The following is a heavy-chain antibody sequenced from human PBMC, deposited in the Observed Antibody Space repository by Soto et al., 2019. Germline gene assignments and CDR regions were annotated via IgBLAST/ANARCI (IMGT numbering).Heavy chain of an antibody. J-gene: IGHJ4*02. CDR2: IYYSGST. V-gene: IGHV4-39*01. CDR1: GVSISSSSYY. CDR3: ARHPLSSWSKFGLDY. Sequence: PSETLSLTCTVSGVSISSSSYYWGWIRQPPGKGLEWIGSIYYSGSTYYNPSLKSRVTISVDTSKNQFSLKLSSVTAADTAVYYCARHPLSSWSKFGLDYWGQGTLVTVSS. D-gene: IGHD6-13*01.